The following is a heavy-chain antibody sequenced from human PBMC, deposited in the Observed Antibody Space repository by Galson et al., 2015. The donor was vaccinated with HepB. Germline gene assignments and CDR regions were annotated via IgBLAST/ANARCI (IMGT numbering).Heavy chain of an antibody. CDR1: GFTFSNAW. D-gene: IGHD3-16*01. CDR3: ARHGVWDFDH. J-gene: IGHJ4*02. Sequence: SLRLSCAASGFTFSNAWMSWVRQAPGKGLEWVANIKTDGRTKYYVDSVKGRFTVSRDNAKNLLFLQMNTPRAEDTAVYYCARHGVWDFDHWGQGTLVTVSS. V-gene: IGHV3-7*03. CDR2: IKTDGRTK.